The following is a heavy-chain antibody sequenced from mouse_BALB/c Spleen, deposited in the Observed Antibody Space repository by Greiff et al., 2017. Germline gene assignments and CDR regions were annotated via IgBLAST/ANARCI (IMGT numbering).Heavy chain of an antibody. CDR3: ARRGNSPYAMDY. V-gene: IGHV2-2*02. CDR2: IWSGGST. J-gene: IGHJ4*01. CDR1: GFSLTSYG. Sequence: QVQLKESGPGLVQPSQSLSITCTVSGFSLTSYGVHWVRQSPGKGLEWLGVIWSGGSTDYNAAFISRLSISKDNSKSQVFFKMNSLQANDTAIYYCARRGNSPYAMDYWGQGTSVTVSS. D-gene: IGHD2-1*01.